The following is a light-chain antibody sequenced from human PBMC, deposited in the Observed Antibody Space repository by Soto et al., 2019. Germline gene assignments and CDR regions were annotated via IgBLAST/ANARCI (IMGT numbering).Light chain of an antibody. V-gene: IGKV1-27*01. CDR2: AAS. Sequence: DIQMTQSPSSLSASVGDRVTITCRASQGIDTYLAWYQQKPGQVPKLLIYAASTLQSGVPSRLSGSGSGTDFTLTISSLQPEDVATYFCQKYTRAPFTFGPGTKVDIK. CDR3: QKYTRAPFT. J-gene: IGKJ3*01. CDR1: QGIDTY.